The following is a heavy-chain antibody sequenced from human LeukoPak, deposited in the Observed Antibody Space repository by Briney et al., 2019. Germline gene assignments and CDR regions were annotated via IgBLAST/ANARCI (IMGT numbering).Heavy chain of an antibody. V-gene: IGHV3-30-3*01. D-gene: IGHD6-19*01. CDR1: GFTFSSYA. CDR3: AKDNRRHYTSGPNPDSLH. Sequence: GGSLRLSCAASGFTFSSYAMHWVRQAPGKGLEWVASISYDGSNKYYADSLKGRFTISRDNAKNSLYLQMNSLRVEDTAFYYCAKDNRRHYTSGPNPDSLHWGQGALVTVSS. CDR2: ISYDGSNK. J-gene: IGHJ4*02.